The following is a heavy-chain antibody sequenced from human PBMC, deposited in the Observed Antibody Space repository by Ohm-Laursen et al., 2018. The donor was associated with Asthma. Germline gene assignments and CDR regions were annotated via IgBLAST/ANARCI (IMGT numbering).Heavy chain of an antibody. D-gene: IGHD6-13*01. CDR3: ARTIAAAGTDLDY. V-gene: IGHV3-48*02. Sequence: SLRLSCAASGFTFSFYTMNWVRQAPGKGLEWVSNINSDGRNMNYADSVKGRFTISRDNAKNSLYLQMDSLRDEDAAVYYCARTIAAAGTDLDYWGQGTLVTVSS. J-gene: IGHJ4*02. CDR2: INSDGRNM. CDR1: GFTFSFYT.